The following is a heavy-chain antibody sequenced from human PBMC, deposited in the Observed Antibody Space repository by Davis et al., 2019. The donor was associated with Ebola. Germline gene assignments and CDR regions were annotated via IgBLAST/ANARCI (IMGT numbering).Heavy chain of an antibody. V-gene: IGHV3-21*04. CDR3: ARVLLGSSGWYGSYYYYYGMDV. Sequence: GESLKISCAASGFTFSSYSMNWVRQAPGKGLEWVSSISSSSSYIYYADSVKGRSTISRDNSNNTVYLQMNSLRAEDTAVYYCARVLLGSSGWYGSYYYYYGMDVWGQGTTVTVSS. J-gene: IGHJ6*02. CDR2: ISSSSSYI. CDR1: GFTFSSYS. D-gene: IGHD6-19*01.